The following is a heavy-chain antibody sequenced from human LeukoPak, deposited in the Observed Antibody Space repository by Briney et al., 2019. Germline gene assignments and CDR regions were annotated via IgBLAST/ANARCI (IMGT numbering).Heavy chain of an antibody. J-gene: IGHJ5*02. V-gene: IGHV1-2*02. Sequence: GASVKVSCKASGYTFTGYYMHWVRQAPGQGLEWMGWINPNSGGTNYAQKFQGRVTITRDPSISTAYMELSRLRSDDTAVYYCEXXXXXSSTXXYVGGWFDPWXQGTLVTVSS. CDR1: GYTFTGYY. D-gene: IGHD2-2*01. CDR3: EXXXXXSSTXXYVGGWFDP. CDR2: INPNSGGT.